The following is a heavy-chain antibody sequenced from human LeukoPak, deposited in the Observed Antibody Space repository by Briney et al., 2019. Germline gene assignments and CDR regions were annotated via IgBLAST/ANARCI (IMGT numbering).Heavy chain of an antibody. CDR3: ARGGAGQTPHAFDY. J-gene: IGHJ4*02. D-gene: IGHD6-19*01. CDR2: INHSGST. Sequence: SETLSLTCAVYGGSLSGYYWSWIRQPPGKGLEWIGEINHSGSTNYNPSLKSRVTISVDTSKNQFSLKLSSVTAADTAVYYCARGGAGQTPHAFDYWGQGTLVTVSS. V-gene: IGHV4-34*01. CDR1: GGSLSGYY.